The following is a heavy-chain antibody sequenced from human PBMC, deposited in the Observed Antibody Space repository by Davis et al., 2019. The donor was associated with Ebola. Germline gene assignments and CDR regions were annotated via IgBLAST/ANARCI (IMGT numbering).Heavy chain of an antibody. CDR2: MNPNSGDT. CDR3: TRRKYYDFWSGYERTDFDY. D-gene: IGHD3-3*01. CDR1: GYTFTTYD. V-gene: IGHV1-8*02. Sequence: ASVKVSCKASGYTFTTYDINWVRQATGQGLEWMGWMNPNSGDTGYAQKFQGRVTMTRDTSIRPSYMELSSLRSEDTAVYYCTRRKYYDFWSGYERTDFDYWGLGTLVTVSS. J-gene: IGHJ4*02.